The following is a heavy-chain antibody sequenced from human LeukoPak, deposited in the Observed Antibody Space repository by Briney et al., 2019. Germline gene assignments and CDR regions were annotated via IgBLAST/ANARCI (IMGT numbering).Heavy chain of an antibody. CDR3: AKGARGDTVTSIVGLNWFDP. V-gene: IGHV3-48*03. J-gene: IGHJ5*02. Sequence: PGGSLRLSCAASGFTFSSYDMTWVRQAPGKGLEWVSYIGSSGSIIYYADSVKGRFSISRDNSKNTLYLQMNSLRADDTAVYYCAKGARGDTVTSIVGLNWFDPWGQGTLVTVSS. D-gene: IGHD4-17*01. CDR2: IGSSGSII. CDR1: GFTFSSYD.